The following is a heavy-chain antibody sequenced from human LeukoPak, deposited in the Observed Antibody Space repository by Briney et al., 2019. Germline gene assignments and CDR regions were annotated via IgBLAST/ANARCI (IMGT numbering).Heavy chain of an antibody. V-gene: IGHV3-30*02. J-gene: IGHJ6*02. CDR1: GFTISNYG. Sequence: GGTLRLSCAASGFTISNYGMHWVRQAPGKGLEWVAFLLHDETNKNYADPVKGRFTISRDNSRNTLYLEMNSLRPEDTAVYYCARSLITMIVVVHNGMDVWGQGTTVTVSS. CDR3: ARSLITMIVVVHNGMDV. D-gene: IGHD3-22*01. CDR2: LLHDETNK.